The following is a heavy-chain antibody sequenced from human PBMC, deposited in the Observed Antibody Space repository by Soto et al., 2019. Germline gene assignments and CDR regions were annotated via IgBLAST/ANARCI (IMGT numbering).Heavy chain of an antibody. CDR1: GFTFSSYA. J-gene: IGHJ3*02. CDR3: ARGSAPEMWSSSSWYLKGRRAFDI. V-gene: IGHV3-23*01. CDR2: ITSTASAT. D-gene: IGHD6-13*01. Sequence: GGSLRLSCAASGFTFSSYAMSWVRQAPGKGLEWVSGITSTASATYYRDSVKGRFTVSRDNSKNTLDLEMNSLRAEDTAIYYCARGSAPEMWSSSSWYLKGRRAFDIWGQGTMVTVSS.